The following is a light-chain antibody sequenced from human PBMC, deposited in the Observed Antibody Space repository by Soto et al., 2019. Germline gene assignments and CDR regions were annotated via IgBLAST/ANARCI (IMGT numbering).Light chain of an antibody. Sequence: DIQMTQSPSSLSASVGDRVTITCQASQDISNYLNWYQQKPGKAPKILIYGASTLESGVPSRFSGSGSGTEFTLTITNLQPDDFATYYCLQYNTFSATFGQGTRLEIK. CDR2: GAS. V-gene: IGKV1-5*01. CDR3: LQYNTFSAT. J-gene: IGKJ5*01. CDR1: QDISNY.